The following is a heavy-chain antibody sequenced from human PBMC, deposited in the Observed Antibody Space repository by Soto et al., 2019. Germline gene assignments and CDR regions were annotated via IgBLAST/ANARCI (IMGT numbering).Heavy chain of an antibody. D-gene: IGHD1-20*01. Sequence: EVQLLESGGGLVQPGGSLRLSCAASGFTFSSYAMSWGPQAPGKGLEWVSAISGSGCSTYYADSVKGRFTISRDNSKNTLYLQMNSLRAEDTAVYYCAKFITGTGRFDPWGQGTLVTVSS. CDR3: AKFITGTGRFDP. CDR1: GFTFSSYA. J-gene: IGHJ5*02. CDR2: ISGSGCST. V-gene: IGHV3-23*01.